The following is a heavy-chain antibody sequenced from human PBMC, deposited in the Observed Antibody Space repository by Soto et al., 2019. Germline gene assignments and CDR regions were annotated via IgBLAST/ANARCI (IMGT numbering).Heavy chain of an antibody. Sequence: SETLSLTCTVSGGSISSSSYYWGWIRQPPGKGLEWIGSIYYSGSTYYNPSLKSRVTISVDTSKNQFSLKLSSVTAADTAVYYCARLDYITDAFGIWGQGTMVTVSS. J-gene: IGHJ3*02. CDR2: IYYSGST. V-gene: IGHV4-39*01. CDR3: ARLDYITDAFGI. D-gene: IGHD4-4*01. CDR1: GGSISSSSYY.